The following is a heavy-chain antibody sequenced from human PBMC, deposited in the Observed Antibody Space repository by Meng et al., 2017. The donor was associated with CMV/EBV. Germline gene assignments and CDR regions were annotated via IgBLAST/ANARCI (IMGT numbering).Heavy chain of an antibody. Sequence: GESLKISCAASGFTFSSYWMHWVRQAPGKGLVWVSRINSDGSSTSYADSVKGRFTISRDNAKNTLYLQMNSLRAEDTAVYYCARDKAAAWDYYYGMDVWGQGTTVTVSS. V-gene: IGHV3-74*01. CDR3: ARDKAAAWDYYYGMDV. CDR1: GFTFSSYW. J-gene: IGHJ6*02. D-gene: IGHD6-13*01. CDR2: INSDGSST.